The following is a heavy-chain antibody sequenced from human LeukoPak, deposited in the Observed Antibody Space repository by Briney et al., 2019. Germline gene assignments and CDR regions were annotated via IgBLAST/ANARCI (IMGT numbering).Heavy chain of an antibody. Sequence: PGGSLRLSCAASGFTFSSYWMTWVRQAPGKGLEWVANIKKDGSDQYYGDSVKGRFTISRDNTKNSLFLQMNSLRAEDTAMYYCTTFYDSSPSEDWGQGTLVTVSS. J-gene: IGHJ4*02. V-gene: IGHV3-7*05. CDR2: IKKDGSDQ. D-gene: IGHD3-22*01. CDR3: TTFYDSSPSED. CDR1: GFTFSSYW.